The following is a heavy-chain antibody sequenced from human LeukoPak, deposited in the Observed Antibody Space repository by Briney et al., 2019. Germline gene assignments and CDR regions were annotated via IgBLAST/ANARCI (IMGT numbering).Heavy chain of an antibody. J-gene: IGHJ3*02. V-gene: IGHV3-21*01. CDR1: GFTFSSYS. CDR2: ISSSSSHI. CDR3: ARPGDYGDYLDDAFDI. Sequence: GGSLRLSCAASGFTFSSYSMNWVRQAPGKGLEWVSSISSSSSHIYYADSVKGRFTISRDNAKNSLYLQMNSLRAEDTAVYYCARPGDYGDYLDDAFDIWGQGTMVTVS. D-gene: IGHD4-17*01.